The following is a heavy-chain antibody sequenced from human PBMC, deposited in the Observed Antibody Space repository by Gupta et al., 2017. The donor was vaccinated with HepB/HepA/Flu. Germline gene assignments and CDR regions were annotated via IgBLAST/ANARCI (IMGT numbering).Heavy chain of an antibody. V-gene: IGHV3-23*01. CDR2: IHGDGDTR. CDR3: AKRHTRVRGGPALDY. J-gene: IGHJ4*02. D-gene: IGHD3-10*01. Sequence: EVQLLESGGGFVQPGDSLSLSCAASGFTFSSYAMSWVRQSPGKGLEWVSHIHGDGDTRYYADSVKGRFTISRDNSKNMLYLQMNSLRAEDTAVYYCAKRHTRVRGGPALDYWGQGAPVTVSS. CDR1: GFTFSSYA.